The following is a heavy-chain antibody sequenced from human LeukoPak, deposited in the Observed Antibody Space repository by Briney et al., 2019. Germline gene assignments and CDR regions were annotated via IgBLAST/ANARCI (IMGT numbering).Heavy chain of an antibody. CDR3: ARAVGVRGYDFWSGYPPAGGWFDP. Sequence: SLYVSCKASGGTFTSYAISWVRPAPGQGRERMGGIIPIFGTANYAQKFQGRVTITTDESTSTACMELSSLRSEDTAVYYCARAVGVRGYDFWSGYPPAGGWFDPWGQGTLVTVSS. J-gene: IGHJ5*02. D-gene: IGHD3-3*01. V-gene: IGHV1-69*05. CDR2: IIPIFGTA. CDR1: GGTFTSYA.